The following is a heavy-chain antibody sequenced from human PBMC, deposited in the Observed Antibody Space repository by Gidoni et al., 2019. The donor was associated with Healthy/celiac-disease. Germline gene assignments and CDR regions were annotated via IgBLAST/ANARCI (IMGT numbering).Heavy chain of an antibody. Sequence: QVQLQESGPGLVKPSETLSLTCTVSGGPISSYYWSWIRQPPGKGLEWIGYIYYSGSTNYNPSLKSRVTISVDTSKNQFSLKLSSVTAADTAVYYCARDRQGFGIYYGMDVWGKGTTVTVSS. CDR2: IYYSGST. D-gene: IGHD3-10*01. CDR1: GGPISSYY. J-gene: IGHJ6*04. CDR3: ARDRQGFGIYYGMDV. V-gene: IGHV4-59*01.